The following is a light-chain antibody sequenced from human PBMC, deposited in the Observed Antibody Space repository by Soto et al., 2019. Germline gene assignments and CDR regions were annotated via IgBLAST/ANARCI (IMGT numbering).Light chain of an antibody. V-gene: IGKV1-39*01. CDR1: QSISSY. J-gene: IGKJ4*01. CDR3: QQSYSTPLT. Sequence: DSQMSQSPSSLSASVGDRVTITCRASQSISSYLTWYQQKAGKAPKLLIYAASSLHSGVPSRFSGSGSGTDFTLTISSLQPEDFATYYCQQSYSTPLTFGGGTKVDIK. CDR2: AAS.